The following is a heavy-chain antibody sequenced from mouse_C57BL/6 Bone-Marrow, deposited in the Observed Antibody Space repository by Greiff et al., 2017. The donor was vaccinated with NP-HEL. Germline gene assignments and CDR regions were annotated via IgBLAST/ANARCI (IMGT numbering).Heavy chain of an antibody. CDR2: IDPSDSYT. CDR1: GYTFTSYW. J-gene: IGHJ4*01. Sequence: QVQLQQPGAELVMPGASVKLSCKASGYTFTSYWMHWVKQRPGQGLEWIGVIDPSDSYTNYNQKFKGKSTLTVDKSSSTAYMQLSSLTSEDSAVYYCARDRGGAMDYGGQGTSVTVSS. V-gene: IGHV1-69*01. CDR3: ARDRGGAMDY.